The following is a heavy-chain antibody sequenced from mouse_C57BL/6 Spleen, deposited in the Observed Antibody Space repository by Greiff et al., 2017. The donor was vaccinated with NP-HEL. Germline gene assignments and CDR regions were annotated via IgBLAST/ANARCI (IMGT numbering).Heavy chain of an antibody. CDR1: GFTFSSYG. CDR2: ISSGGSYT. V-gene: IGHV5-6*02. Sequence: DVMLVESGGDLVKPGGSLKLSCAASGFTFSSYGMSWVRQTPDKRLEWVATISSGGSYTYYPDSVKGRFTISRDNAKNTLYLQMSSLKSEDTAMYYCAAVVATDWYFDVWGTGTTVTVSS. D-gene: IGHD1-1*01. J-gene: IGHJ1*03. CDR3: AAVVATDWYFDV.